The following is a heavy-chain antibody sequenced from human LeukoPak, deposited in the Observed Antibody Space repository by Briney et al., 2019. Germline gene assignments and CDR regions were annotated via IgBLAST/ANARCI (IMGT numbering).Heavy chain of an antibody. Sequence: PSETLSLTCSVSGVSISNYFWSWIRQSAGKGLEWIGRDPIRGGTNYSPSLASRVSMSIDTSKSQFSLKLTSVTAADTAVYYCARGPLMSAGGGVDPWGQGTLVTVSS. CDR2: DPIRGGT. CDR3: ARGPLMSAGGGVDP. V-gene: IGHV4-4*07. D-gene: IGHD6-13*01. J-gene: IGHJ5*02. CDR1: GVSISNYF.